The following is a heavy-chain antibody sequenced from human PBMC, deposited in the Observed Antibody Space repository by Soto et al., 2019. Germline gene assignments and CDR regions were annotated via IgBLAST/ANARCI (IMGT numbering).Heavy chain of an antibody. Sequence: ASVKVSCKASGYTFTSYGISWVRQAPGQGLEWMGGISAINGNTNYAQKLQGRVTITTDKSTSTAYMELSSLRSEDTAVYYCARENVPAAMFFPYYYGMDVWGQGTTVTVSS. CDR2: ISAINGNT. CDR3: ARENVPAAMFFPYYYGMDV. J-gene: IGHJ6*02. CDR1: GYTFTSYG. V-gene: IGHV1-18*01. D-gene: IGHD2-2*01.